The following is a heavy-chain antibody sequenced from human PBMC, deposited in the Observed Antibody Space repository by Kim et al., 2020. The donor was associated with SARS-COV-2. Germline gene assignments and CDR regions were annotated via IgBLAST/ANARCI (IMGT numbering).Heavy chain of an antibody. CDR1: GFTFSAYA. Sequence: GGSLRLSCAASGFTFSAYAMSWVRQAPGKGLEWVSGISGSDGSTYYADSVKGRFIISRDNSKNTLHIQMNSLRAEDTAVYYCAKHFGSSGSEFQHWGQGT. D-gene: IGHD3-22*01. CDR2: ISGSDGST. V-gene: IGHV3-23*01. J-gene: IGHJ1*01. CDR3: AKHFGSSGSEFQH.